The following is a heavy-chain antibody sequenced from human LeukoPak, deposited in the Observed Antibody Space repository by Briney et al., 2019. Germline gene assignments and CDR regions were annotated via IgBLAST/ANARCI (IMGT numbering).Heavy chain of an antibody. V-gene: IGHV4-34*01. D-gene: IGHD6-6*01. J-gene: IGHJ4*02. CDR2: FNHNWGA. CDR1: SGSFSGYY. Sequence: PSETLSLTCAVYSGSFSGYYWTWFRQPPGKGLEWIGEFNHNWGAKYNPSLKSRVTISVDTSNNHLSLSLNSVTAADTAVYYCARAMSIAARLQTIFDYWGQGTLVTVSS. CDR3: ARAMSIAARLQTIFDY.